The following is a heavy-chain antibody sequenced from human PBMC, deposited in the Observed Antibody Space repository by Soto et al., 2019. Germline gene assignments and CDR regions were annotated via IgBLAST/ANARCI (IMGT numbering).Heavy chain of an antibody. D-gene: IGHD1-26*01. J-gene: IGHJ4*02. CDR2: INARNGNT. Sequence: ASVKVYCKASGYTFTSYAVHWVRQAPGQRLEWMGWINARNGNTKYSQKFQGRVTITRDTTASTACMELSRLRSDDTAVYYCARDRVGSGSYSHFDYWGQGTLVTVSS. V-gene: IGHV1-3*01. CDR1: GYTFTSYA. CDR3: ARDRVGSGSYSHFDY.